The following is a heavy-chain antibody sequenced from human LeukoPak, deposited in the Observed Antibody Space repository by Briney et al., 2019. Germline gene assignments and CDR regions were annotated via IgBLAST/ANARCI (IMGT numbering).Heavy chain of an antibody. V-gene: IGHV4-31*03. Sequence: SETLSLTCTVSGGSLSSGGYYWSWIRQHPGTGVEWIGYIYYSGSTYYNPSLKSRVTISVDTSKNQFSLKLSSVTAADTAVYYCAREPRSPRGYSYGRWYLDPWGRGTLVTVSS. CDR2: IYYSGST. CDR1: GGSLSSGGYY. CDR3: AREPRSPRGYSYGRWYLDP. J-gene: IGHJ2*01. D-gene: IGHD5-18*01.